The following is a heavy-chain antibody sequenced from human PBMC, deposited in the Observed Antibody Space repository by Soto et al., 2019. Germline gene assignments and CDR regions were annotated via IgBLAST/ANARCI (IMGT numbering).Heavy chain of an antibody. D-gene: IGHD3-16*01. V-gene: IGHV3-30-3*01. Sequence: QVQLVESGGGVVQPGRSLRLSCAASGFTFSSYAMHWVRQAPGKGLEWVAVISYDGSNKYYADSVKGRFTNSRDNFKNTLYLQMNSLRAEDTGVYYWARDFGPTYDYVWGSVDYWGQGTLVTVSS. CDR2: ISYDGSNK. CDR3: ARDFGPTYDYVWGSVDY. CDR1: GFTFSSYA. J-gene: IGHJ4*02.